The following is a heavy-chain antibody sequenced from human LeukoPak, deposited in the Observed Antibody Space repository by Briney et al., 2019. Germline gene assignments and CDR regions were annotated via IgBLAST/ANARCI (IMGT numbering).Heavy chain of an antibody. CDR1: GFTFSNYE. J-gene: IGHJ3*02. V-gene: IGHV3-13*01. CDR2: IGIAGNT. D-gene: IGHD6-6*01. Sequence: GGSLSLSCPASGFTFSNYEMHWVRLVLGKGMEWVSAIGIAGNTFYAGSVKGRFTISRENAKNSFHLQMNSLGAGDTAVYYCAREGSLSSSDAFDIWGQGTMVTVSS. CDR3: AREGSLSSSDAFDI.